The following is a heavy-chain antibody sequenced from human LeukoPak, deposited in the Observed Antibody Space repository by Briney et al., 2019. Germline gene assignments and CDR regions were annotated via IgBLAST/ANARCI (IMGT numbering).Heavy chain of an antibody. CDR1: GYSISSGYY. J-gene: IGHJ6*03. V-gene: IGHV4-38-2*01. CDR2: LYHSDSI. D-gene: IGHD6-13*01. Sequence: SETLSLTCAVSGYSISSGYYWIWTRQPPGKGLEWIGSLYHSDSIYYNPSLESRVTMSVDTSKNQFSLKLSFVTAADTAVYYCARQHDSYHYYYVDVWGKGPTVTVSS. CDR3: ARQHDSYHYYYVDV.